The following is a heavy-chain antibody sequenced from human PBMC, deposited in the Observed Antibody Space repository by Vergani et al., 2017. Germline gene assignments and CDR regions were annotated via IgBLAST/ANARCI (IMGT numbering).Heavy chain of an antibody. D-gene: IGHD5-12*01. Sequence: EVQLLDSGGGLVQPGGSLRLSCEASGLSFPGYAMSWVRQAPGKGLEWVSSVSGSSATPYYADSVKGRFIIPRDNSKNTLHMQMNSLRADGTAVYDCTKGSRGYTGYFFDDWGQGTLATVSS. CDR3: TKGSRGYTGYFFDD. CDR1: GLSFPGYA. J-gene: IGHJ4*02. V-gene: IGHV3-23*01. CDR2: VSGSSATP.